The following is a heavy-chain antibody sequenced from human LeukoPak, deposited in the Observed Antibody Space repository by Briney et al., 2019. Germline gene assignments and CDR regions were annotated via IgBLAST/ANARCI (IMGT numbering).Heavy chain of an antibody. J-gene: IGHJ4*02. CDR2: ISSSGSNI. D-gene: IGHD6-19*01. Sequence: GGSLRLSCAASGFTFSSYEMNWVRQAPGKGLEWVSYISSSGSNIYYADSVKGRFTISRDNAKNSLYLQMNTLRAEDTAVYYCAREAAGRSEDDYWGQGTLVTVSS. CDR1: GFTFSSYE. CDR3: AREAAGRSEDDY. V-gene: IGHV3-48*03.